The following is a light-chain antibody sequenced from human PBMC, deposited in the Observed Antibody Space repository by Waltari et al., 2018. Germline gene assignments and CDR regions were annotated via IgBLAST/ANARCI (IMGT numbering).Light chain of an antibody. CDR3: QVWDANTDPGV. CDR2: YDS. V-gene: IGLV3-21*01. J-gene: IGLJ1*01. Sequence: SYVLTQPPSVSVAPGETASLTCGGNNLESKSVPWYRQRPGQAPVLIIAYDSDRPSGIPDRLSGSNSGNTATLTISRVEAGDEADYYCQVWDANTDPGVFGTGTEVTVL. CDR1: NLESKS.